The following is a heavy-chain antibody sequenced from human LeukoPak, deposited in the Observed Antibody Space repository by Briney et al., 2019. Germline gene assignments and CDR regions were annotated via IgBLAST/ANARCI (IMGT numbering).Heavy chain of an antibody. Sequence: GGSLRLSCAASGFTFSSSWRHWVRHAPGKGLVWVSRITRDGSSTTYADSVKGRFTTSRDNAKNTLYLQMDSLRDDDTAVYYCARDPGYESWSPFWGGMDVWGNGTTVSVSS. D-gene: IGHD3-16*01. CDR2: ITRDGSST. V-gene: IGHV3-74*01. J-gene: IGHJ6*04. CDR1: GFTFSSSW. CDR3: ARDPGYESWSPFWGGMDV.